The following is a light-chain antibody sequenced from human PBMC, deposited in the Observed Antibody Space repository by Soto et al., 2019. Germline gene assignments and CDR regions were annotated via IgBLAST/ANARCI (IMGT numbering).Light chain of an antibody. CDR1: QSVSSN. J-gene: IGKJ4*01. CDR2: GAS. CDR3: QQYHHWPVT. V-gene: IGKV3-15*01. Sequence: EIVLTHSPGTLSLSPCERVTLSFSASQSVSSNFLAWYQQKPGQAPRLLIYGASTGATGLPSRFSGSGSGTDFTLTINSLQSEDVAVYYCQQYHHWPVTFGGGTKVDIK.